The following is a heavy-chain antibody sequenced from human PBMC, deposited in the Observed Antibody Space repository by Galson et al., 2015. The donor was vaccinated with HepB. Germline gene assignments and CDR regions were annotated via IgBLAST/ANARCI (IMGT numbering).Heavy chain of an antibody. CDR1: GFSFSSHG. J-gene: IGHJ4*02. CDR3: TKVKGDIAVAGPFDY. V-gene: IGHV3-30*18. CDR2: ISYDERNK. D-gene: IGHD6-19*01. Sequence: SLRLSCAASGFSFSSHGMHWVRQAPGKGLEWVAVISYDERNKYYADSVKGRFTISRDNSKNTLYLQMNSLRAEDTAVYYCTKVKGDIAVAGPFDYWGQGTLVTVSS.